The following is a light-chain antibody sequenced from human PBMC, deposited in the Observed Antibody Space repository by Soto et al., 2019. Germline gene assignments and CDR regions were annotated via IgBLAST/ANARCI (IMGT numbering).Light chain of an antibody. J-gene: IGKJ1*01. CDR1: QSVSSY. V-gene: IGKV3-11*01. Sequence: EIVLTQSPATLSLSPGERATLSCRASQSVSSYLAWYQQKPGQAPRHLIYDASNRATGIPARFSGSGSGTDFTLTIGSLEPEDFAVYYCQQRSNWLETFGQGTKVDIK. CDR3: QQRSNWLET. CDR2: DAS.